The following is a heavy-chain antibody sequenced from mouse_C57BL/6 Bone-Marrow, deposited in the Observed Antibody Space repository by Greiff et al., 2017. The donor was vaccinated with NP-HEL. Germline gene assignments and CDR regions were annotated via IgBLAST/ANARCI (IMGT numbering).Heavy chain of an antibody. D-gene: IGHD1-1*01. CDR1: GYTFTSYW. CDR3: TREFGITTVVDRGTWFAY. J-gene: IGHJ3*01. Sequence: EVKVVESGTVLARPGASVKMSCKTSGYTFTSYWMHWVKQRPGQGLEWIGAIYPGNSDTSYNQKFKGKAKLTAVTSASTAYMELSRRTSEVSAVYYGTREFGITTVVDRGTWFAYWGQGTLVTVSA. V-gene: IGHV1-5*01. CDR2: IYPGNSDT.